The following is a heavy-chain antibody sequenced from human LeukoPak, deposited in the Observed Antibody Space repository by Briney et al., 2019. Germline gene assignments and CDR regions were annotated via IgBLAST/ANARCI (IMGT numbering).Heavy chain of an antibody. V-gene: IGHV4-39*07. CDR1: GGSISSSSYY. J-gene: IGHJ6*03. D-gene: IGHD2-15*01. Sequence: SETLSLTCTVSGGSISSSSYYWGWIRQPPGKGLEWIGSIYYSGSTYYNPSLKSRVTISVDTSKNQFSLKLSSVTAADTAVYYCARAQVVVAATGGDYYYYYMDVWGKGTTVTVSS. CDR3: ARAQVVVAATGGDYYYYYMDV. CDR2: IYYSGST.